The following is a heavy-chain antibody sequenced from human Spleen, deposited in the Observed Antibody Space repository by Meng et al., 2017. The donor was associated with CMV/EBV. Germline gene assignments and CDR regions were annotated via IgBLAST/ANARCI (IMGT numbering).Heavy chain of an antibody. J-gene: IGHJ4*02. CDR1: GGSFSGYY. Sequence: QVQLQQLGAGLLKPSETLSLTCAVYGGSFSGYYWSWIRQPPGKGLEWIGEINHSGSTNYNPSLKSRVTISVDTSKNQFSLKLSSVTAADTAGYYCATGTTGFISYWGQGTLVTVSS. CDR2: INHSGST. CDR3: ATGTTGFISY. D-gene: IGHD4-17*01. V-gene: IGHV4-34*01.